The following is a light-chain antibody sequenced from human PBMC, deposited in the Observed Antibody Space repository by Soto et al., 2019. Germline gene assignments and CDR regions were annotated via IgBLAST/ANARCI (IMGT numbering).Light chain of an antibody. CDR3: HQRQSWPRT. V-gene: IGKV3-11*01. J-gene: IGKJ1*01. Sequence: ESVLTQSPATLSSFPGDRVTLSCRASQYINTRLAWYQHRPGQAPRLLIYQTSIRDAGIPARFSASGTGTDFTLTISEVQPEDFEVYYCHQRQSWPRTFGQGTKVDIK. CDR2: QTS. CDR1: QYINTR.